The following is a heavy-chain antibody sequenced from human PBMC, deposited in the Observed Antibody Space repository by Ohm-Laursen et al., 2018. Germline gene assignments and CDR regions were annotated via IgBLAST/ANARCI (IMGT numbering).Heavy chain of an antibody. D-gene: IGHD1-14*01. CDR3: AKDKWAEMQRITELDY. CDR2: IRPFSGEP. J-gene: IGHJ4*02. CDR1: GYTFTDYH. V-gene: IGHV1-2*02. Sequence: GSSVKVSCKASGYTFTDYHIHWVRQAPGEGLEWMGLIRPFSGEPEYARKFQGRVTLTRDMSITTFYMELTRLTSDDTAVYYCAKDKWAEMQRITELDYWGLGTLVSVSS.